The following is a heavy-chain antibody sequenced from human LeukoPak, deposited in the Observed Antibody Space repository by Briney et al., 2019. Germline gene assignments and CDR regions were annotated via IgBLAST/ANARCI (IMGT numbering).Heavy chain of an antibody. V-gene: IGHV1-2*02. CDR1: GYTFTGYY. Sequence: ASVKVSCKASGYTFTGYYMHWVRQAPGQGLEWMGWINPNSGGTNYAQKFQGRVTMTRDTSISTAYMELSRLRSDDTAVYYCARYAEAEVGGYYGMDVWGQGTTVTVSS. J-gene: IGHJ6*02. CDR2: INPNSGGT. CDR3: ARYAEAEVGGYYGMDV. D-gene: IGHD4-23*01.